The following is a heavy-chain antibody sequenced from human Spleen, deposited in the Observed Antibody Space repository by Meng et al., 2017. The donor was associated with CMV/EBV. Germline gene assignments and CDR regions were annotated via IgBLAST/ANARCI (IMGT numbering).Heavy chain of an antibody. D-gene: IGHD4-11*01. CDR3: ARGMTTVTRFDY. J-gene: IGHJ4*02. V-gene: IGHV3-30*03. Sequence: GGSLRLSCAASGFTVSSNYMSWVRQAPGKGLEWVAVTSYDGNNKYYADSVKGRFTISRDNSKNTLYLQMNSLRAEDTAVYYCARGMTTVTRFDYWGQGTLVTVSS. CDR1: GFTVSSNY. CDR2: TSYDGNNK.